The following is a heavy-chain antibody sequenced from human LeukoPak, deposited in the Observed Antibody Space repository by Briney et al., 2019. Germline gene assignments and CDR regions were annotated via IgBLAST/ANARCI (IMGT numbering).Heavy chain of an antibody. D-gene: IGHD6-19*01. Sequence: GGSLRLSCAASGFTFSSYSMNWIRQAPGKGLEWVSYISGSSTYTNYADSVKGRFTISRDNAKNSLFLQMNSLRAEDTAVYYCARGGFKQWLAYWGQGTLVTVSS. CDR2: ISGSSTYT. CDR1: GFTFSSYS. J-gene: IGHJ4*02. CDR3: ARGGFKQWLAY. V-gene: IGHV3-21*05.